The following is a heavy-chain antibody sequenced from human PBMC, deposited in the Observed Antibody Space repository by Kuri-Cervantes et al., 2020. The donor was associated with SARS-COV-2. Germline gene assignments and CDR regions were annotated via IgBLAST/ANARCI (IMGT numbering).Heavy chain of an antibody. CDR3: ARFDDSSYWYFDL. Sequence: GGSLRLSCTASGFTFGDYAMTWVRQAPGKGLEWVGFIRTKPYGGTTEYAASVKGRVIISRDDSKSIASLQLNSLRAEDTAVYYCARFDDSSYWYFDLWGRGTLVTSPQ. V-gene: IGHV3-49*04. D-gene: IGHD2-15*01. J-gene: IGHJ2*01. CDR2: IRTKPYGGTT. CDR1: GFTFGDYA.